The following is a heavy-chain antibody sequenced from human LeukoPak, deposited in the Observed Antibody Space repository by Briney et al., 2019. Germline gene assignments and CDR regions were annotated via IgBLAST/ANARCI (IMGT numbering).Heavy chain of an antibody. CDR2: IIPIFGTA. V-gene: IGHV1-69*13. CDR1: GGTFSSYA. D-gene: IGHD3-22*01. J-gene: IGHJ3*02. CDR3: ARGRLVYGSGSGYYSDAFDI. Sequence: SVKVSCKASGGTFSSYAISWVRQAPGQGLEWMGGIIPIFGTANYAQKFQGRVTITADESTSTAYIELSSLRSEDTAVYYCARGRLVYGSGSGYYSDAFDIWGQGTVVTVSS.